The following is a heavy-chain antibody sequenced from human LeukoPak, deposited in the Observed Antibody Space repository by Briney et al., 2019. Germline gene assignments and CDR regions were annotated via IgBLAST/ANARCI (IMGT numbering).Heavy chain of an antibody. D-gene: IGHD2-15*01. J-gene: IGHJ6*03. CDR1: GGSISSYY. Sequence: TETLSLACTVSGGSISSYYWSWIRQPAGKGLEWMGRIYTSGSTNYNPSLKSRVTMSVDTSKNQFSLKLSSVTAADTAVYYCARVIGGYCSGGSCYSDHYYYYMDVWGKGTTVTVSS. V-gene: IGHV4-4*07. CDR3: ARVIGGYCSGGSCYSDHYYYYMDV. CDR2: IYTSGST.